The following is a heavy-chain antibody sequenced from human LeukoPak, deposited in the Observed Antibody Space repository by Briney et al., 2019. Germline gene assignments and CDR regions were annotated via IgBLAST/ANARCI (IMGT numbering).Heavy chain of an antibody. Sequence: ASVKVSCKASGYTFTSYAMHWARQAPGQRLEWMGWINGGNGNTKYPQKFQGRVTITRDTSASTAYMELSSLRSEDTAVYYCARGHYDILTGLSYWGQGTLVTVSS. J-gene: IGHJ4*02. D-gene: IGHD3-9*01. CDR2: INGGNGNT. CDR1: GYTFTSYA. V-gene: IGHV1-3*01. CDR3: ARGHYDILTGLSY.